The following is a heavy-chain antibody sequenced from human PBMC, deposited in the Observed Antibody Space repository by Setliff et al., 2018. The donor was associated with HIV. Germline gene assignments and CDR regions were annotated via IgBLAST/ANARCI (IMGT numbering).Heavy chain of an antibody. CDR1: GGSYSGYY. V-gene: IGHV4-34*01. Sequence: PSETLSLTCVVYGGSYSGYYYSWIRQPPGKGLEWIGEINHSGSTNYHASLKSRVTISLETSKNQFSLKLSSVTAADTAVYYCARDLKVSWFGELSVADVWGKGTTVTVSS. D-gene: IGHD3-10*01. CDR3: ARDLKVSWFGELSVADV. CDR2: INHSGST. J-gene: IGHJ6*04.